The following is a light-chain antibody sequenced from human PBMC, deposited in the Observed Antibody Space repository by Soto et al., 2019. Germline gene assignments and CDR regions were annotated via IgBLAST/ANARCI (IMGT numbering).Light chain of an antibody. CDR1: SGHSSYA. V-gene: IGLV4-69*01. CDR3: QTWGAGIRV. Sequence: QLVLTQSASASASLGASVKLTCTLSSGHSSYAIAWHQQQPEKGPRYLMKLNSDGSHSKGDGIPDRFSGSSSGAERYLTIARLQSEDEADYYCQTWGAGIRVFGGGTKLTVL. J-gene: IGLJ2*01. CDR2: LNSDGSH.